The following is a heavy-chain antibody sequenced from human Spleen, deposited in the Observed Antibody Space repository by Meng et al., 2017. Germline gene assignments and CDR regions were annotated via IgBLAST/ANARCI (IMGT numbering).Heavy chain of an antibody. D-gene: IGHD3-22*01. CDR3: ARRGYYNDSSGYLDY. Sequence: GSLRLSCAVYGGSISGYSWSWIRQAPGKGLEWIGEINHSGSTNYNPSLKSRVTISIDTSKNQFSLKLSSVTAADTAVYYCARRGYYNDSSGYLDYWGQGSLVTVSS. V-gene: IGHV4-34*01. CDR1: GGSISGYS. CDR2: INHSGST. J-gene: IGHJ4*02.